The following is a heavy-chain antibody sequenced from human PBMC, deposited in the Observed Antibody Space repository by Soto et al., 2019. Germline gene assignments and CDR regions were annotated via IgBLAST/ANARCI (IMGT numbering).Heavy chain of an antibody. Sequence: QVQLVESGGGVVQPGRSLRLSCAASGFSFSSYGMHWVRQAPGKGLEWVAVTSYDGSDKYYADSVRGRFTISRDNSKNTLYLQMSSLRAEDTAVYYCAKDRYGVNAEGIDYWGQRTLVTVSS. CDR1: GFSFSSYG. CDR3: AKDRYGVNAEGIDY. V-gene: IGHV3-30*18. J-gene: IGHJ4*02. D-gene: IGHD4-17*01. CDR2: TSYDGSDK.